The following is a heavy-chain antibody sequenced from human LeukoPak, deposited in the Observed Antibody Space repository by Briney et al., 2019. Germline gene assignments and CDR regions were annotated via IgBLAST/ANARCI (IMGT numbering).Heavy chain of an antibody. CDR1: GFTFSNAW. CDR3: ARVAVSGDN. D-gene: IGHD6-19*01. CDR2: INHSGST. Sequence: GSLRLSCAASGFTFSNAWMSWVRQAPGKGLEWIGEINHSGSTNYNPSLKSRVTISVDTSKNQFSLKLSSVTAADTAVYYCARVAVSGDNWGQGTLVTVSS. V-gene: IGHV4-34*01. J-gene: IGHJ4*02.